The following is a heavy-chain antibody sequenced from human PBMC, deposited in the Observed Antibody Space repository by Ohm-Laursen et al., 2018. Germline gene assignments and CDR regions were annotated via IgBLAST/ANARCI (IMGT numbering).Heavy chain of an antibody. CDR2: MNPNSGNT. CDR3: ARHDGERYFDWLLQTHYGMDV. J-gene: IGHJ6*02. V-gene: IGHV1-8*02. D-gene: IGHD3-9*01. CDR1: GYTFTSYD. Sequence: SVKVSCKVSGYTFTSYDINWVRQATGQGLEWMGWMNPNSGNTGYAQKFQGRVTMTRNTSISTAYMELSSLRSEDTAVYYCARHDGERYFDWLLQTHYGMDVWGQGTTVTVSS.